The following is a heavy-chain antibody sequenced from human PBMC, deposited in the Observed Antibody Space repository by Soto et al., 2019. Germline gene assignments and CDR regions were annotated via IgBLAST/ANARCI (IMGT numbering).Heavy chain of an antibody. CDR1: GFTFSSYA. CDR3: AKDDSSGTLGDY. CDR2: ISGSGGST. Sequence: EVQLLESGGGLVQPGGSLRLSCAASGFTFSSYAMSWVRQAPGKGLEWVSAISGSGGSTYYADSVKGRFTISRDNSKNTRYLQMNSLRAEDTAVYYCAKDDSSGTLGDYWGQGTLVTVSS. D-gene: IGHD3-22*01. V-gene: IGHV3-23*01. J-gene: IGHJ4*02.